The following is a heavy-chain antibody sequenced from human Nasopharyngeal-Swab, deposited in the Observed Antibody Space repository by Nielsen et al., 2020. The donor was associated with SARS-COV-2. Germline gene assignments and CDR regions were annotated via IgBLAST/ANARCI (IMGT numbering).Heavy chain of an antibody. Sequence: WVRQAPGQGLEWMGWISAYNGNTNYAQKLQGRVTMTTDTSTSTAYMELRSLRSDDTAVYYCARDSNPDYYDSSGHKDYWGQGTLVTVSS. V-gene: IGHV1-18*01. CDR2: ISAYNGNT. CDR3: ARDSNPDYYDSSGHKDY. D-gene: IGHD3-22*01. J-gene: IGHJ4*02.